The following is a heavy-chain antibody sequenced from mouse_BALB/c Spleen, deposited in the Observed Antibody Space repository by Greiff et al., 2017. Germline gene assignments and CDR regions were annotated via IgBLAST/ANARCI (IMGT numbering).Heavy chain of an antibody. J-gene: IGHJ4*01. CDR3: ARWGTVVSDAMDY. Sequence: DVKLQESGPGLVKPSQSLSLTCTVTGYSITSDYAWNWIRQFPGNKLEWMGYISYSGSTSYNPSLKSRISITRDTSKNQFFLQLNSVTTEDTATYYCARWGTVVSDAMDYWGQGTSVTVSS. V-gene: IGHV3-2*02. CDR1: GYSITSDYA. CDR2: ISYSGST. D-gene: IGHD1-1*01.